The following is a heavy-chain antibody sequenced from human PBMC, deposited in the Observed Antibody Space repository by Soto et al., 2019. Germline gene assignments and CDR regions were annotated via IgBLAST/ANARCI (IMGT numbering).Heavy chain of an antibody. J-gene: IGHJ3*02. CDR2: ISSSGSTI. CDR3: ARSLPRSALVGATLADAFDI. D-gene: IGHD1-26*01. V-gene: IGHV3-11*01. CDR1: GFTFSDYY. Sequence: VGSLRLSCAASGFTFSDYYMRWSRQAPGKGLEWVSYISSSGSTIYYADSVKGRFTISRDNAKNSLYLQMNSLRAEDTAVYYCARSLPRSALVGATLADAFDIWGQGTMVTVSS.